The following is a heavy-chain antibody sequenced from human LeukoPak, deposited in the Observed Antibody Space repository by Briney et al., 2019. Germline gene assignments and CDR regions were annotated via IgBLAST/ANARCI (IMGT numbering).Heavy chain of an antibody. D-gene: IGHD1-14*01. CDR2: VFYSGSA. CDR3: ARVGRGTLYDAFDI. V-gene: IGHV4-31*03. J-gene: IGHJ3*02. Sequence: PSETLSLTCTVSGGSINSGGYYWSWIRQHPGKGLEWIGYVFYSGSAYYNPSLKSRVTISVDTSKNQFSLKLSSVTAADTAVYYYARVGRGTLYDAFDIWGQGTMVTVSS. CDR1: GGSINSGGYY.